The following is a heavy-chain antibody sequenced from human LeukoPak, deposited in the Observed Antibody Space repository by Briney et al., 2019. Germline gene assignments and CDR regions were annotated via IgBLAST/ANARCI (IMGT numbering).Heavy chain of an antibody. CDR3: AREDDSWGPNNLDL. J-gene: IGHJ3*01. CDR2: ISSSSSHT. D-gene: IGHD7-27*01. Sequence: PGGSLRLSCAASGFSFSDYYMTWIRQAPGRGLEWVSYISSSSSHTNYADSVKGRFTISRDNAKNSLYLQMNSLRAEDTAVYYCAREDDSWGPNNLDLWGQGTMVTVSS. CDR1: GFSFSDYY. V-gene: IGHV3-11*05.